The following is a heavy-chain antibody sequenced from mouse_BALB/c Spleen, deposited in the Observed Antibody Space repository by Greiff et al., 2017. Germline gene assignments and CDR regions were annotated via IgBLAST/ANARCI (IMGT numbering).Heavy chain of an antibody. CDR2: ISYSGST. D-gene: IGHD2-4*01. CDR3: ARRITPYWYFDV. CDR1: GYSITSDYA. Sequence: EVMLVESGPGLVKPSQSLSLTCTVTGYSITSDYAWNWIRQFPGNKLEWMGYISYSGSTSYNPSLKSRISITRDTSKNQFFLQLNSVTTEDTATYYCARRITPYWYFDVWGAGTTVTVSS. V-gene: IGHV3-2*02. J-gene: IGHJ1*01.